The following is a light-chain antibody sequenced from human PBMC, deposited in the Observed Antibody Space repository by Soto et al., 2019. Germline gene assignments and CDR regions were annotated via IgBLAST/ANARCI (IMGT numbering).Light chain of an antibody. V-gene: IGLV2-14*01. CDR2: DVS. CDR3: SSYTSSSTRV. J-gene: IGLJ2*01. CDR1: SSDVGGYNY. Sequence: QSVLTQPASVSGSPGQSITISCTGTSSDVGGYNYVSWYQQHPGKAPKLMIYDVSNRPSGVSNRFSGSKSGNTASLTISGLQAEDEAYYYCSSYTSSSTRVFGGGTKVTVL.